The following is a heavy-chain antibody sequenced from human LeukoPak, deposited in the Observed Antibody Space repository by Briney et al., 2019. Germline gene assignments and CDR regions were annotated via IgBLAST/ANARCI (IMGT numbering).Heavy chain of an antibody. Sequence: SETLSLTCTVSGYSISSGYYWGWIRQPAGKGLEWIGRIYTSGSTNYNPSLKSRVTMSVDTSKNQFSLKLSSVTAADTAVYYCARGATSWRYYYMDVWGKGTTVTISS. CDR1: GYSISSGYY. CDR2: IYTSGST. CDR3: ARGATSWRYYYMDV. V-gene: IGHV4-4*07. J-gene: IGHJ6*03. D-gene: IGHD2-2*01.